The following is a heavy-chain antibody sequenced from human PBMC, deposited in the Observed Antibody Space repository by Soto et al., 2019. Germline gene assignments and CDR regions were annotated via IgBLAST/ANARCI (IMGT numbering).Heavy chain of an antibody. CDR3: ARGGDAQPGTESRLFDK. V-gene: IGHV1-46*01. CDR2: INPSDQNT. J-gene: IGHJ4*02. D-gene: IGHD2-8*02. CDR1: GYTFTRYY. Sequence: QVQLVQSGAEVKKPGALMRVSFKASGYTFTRYYMHWGRQATGQGLEWMGKINPSDQNTSYAQKLQGRLTMTIDTSTSTLYMEMRSLRSEDTAMYYCARGGDAQPGTESRLFDKWGQGTLVTVSS.